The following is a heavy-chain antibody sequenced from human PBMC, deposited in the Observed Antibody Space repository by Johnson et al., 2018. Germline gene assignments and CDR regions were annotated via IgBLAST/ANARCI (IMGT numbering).Heavy chain of an antibody. Sequence: QLVQSGGGLVQPGGSLRLSCAASGFTFSNYWMIWVRQAPGRGLEWVASIHQDGSDKYYVDSVKGRFTISRDSAKNSLYLPMHRRRAEDTAGSYCARAVPRITIFAPGMDVWGKGTTVTVS. J-gene: IGHJ6*04. V-gene: IGHV3-7*01. CDR2: IHQDGSDK. D-gene: IGHD3-3*01. CDR1: GFTFSNYW. CDR3: ARAVPRITIFAPGMDV.